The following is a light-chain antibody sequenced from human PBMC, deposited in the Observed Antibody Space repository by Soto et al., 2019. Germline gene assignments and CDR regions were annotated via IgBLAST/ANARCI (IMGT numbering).Light chain of an antibody. CDR3: CSYVGRNTYV. CDR2: DVS. J-gene: IGLJ1*01. Sequence: QSALTQPRSASGSPGQSITISCTGTSSDVGGYNYVSWYQQHPAKAPKLIIFDVSKRPSGVPNRFSGSKSGNTASLTISGPRAEDWADYYCCSYVGRNTYVFGTGTKVTVL. V-gene: IGLV2-11*01. CDR1: SSDVGGYNY.